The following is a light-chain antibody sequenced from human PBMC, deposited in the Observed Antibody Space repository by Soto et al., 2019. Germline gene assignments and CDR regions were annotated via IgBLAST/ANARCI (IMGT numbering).Light chain of an antibody. CDR2: GNI. V-gene: IGLV1-40*01. J-gene: IGLJ2*01. Sequence: QSVLTQPPSVSGAPGQRVTMSCTGSSSNIGAGYDVHWFQQLPGTAPRLLIYGNINRLAGVPARFSGSKSGTSASLAITGLQAEDEADYCCQSYDSSLSAWVFGGGTQLTVL. CDR3: QSYDSSLSAWV. CDR1: SSNIGAGYD.